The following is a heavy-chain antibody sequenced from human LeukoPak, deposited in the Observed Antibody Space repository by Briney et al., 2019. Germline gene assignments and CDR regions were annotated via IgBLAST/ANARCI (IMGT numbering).Heavy chain of an antibody. CDR3: TTPPD. Sequence: GGSLRLSCAASGFSFSDAWMTWVRQAPGKGLEWVGRIKSKTAGETTDYAAPVKGRFTISRDDSKNTLYLEMNSMETEDTAVYYCTTPPDWGQGTLITVSS. CDR2: IKSKTAGETT. J-gene: IGHJ4*02. CDR1: GFSFSDAW. V-gene: IGHV3-15*01.